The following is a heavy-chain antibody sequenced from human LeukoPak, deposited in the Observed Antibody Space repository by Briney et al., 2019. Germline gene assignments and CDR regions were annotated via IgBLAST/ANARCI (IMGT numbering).Heavy chain of an antibody. CDR1: GFTFSSYA. V-gene: IGHV3-30*01. CDR3: ARDSVADY. CDR2: ISYDGSNK. J-gene: IGHJ4*02. Sequence: GGSLRLSCAASGFTFSSYAMHWVRQAPGKGLEWVAVISYDGSNKYYADSVKGRFTISRDNSKNTLYPQMNSLRAEDTAVYYCARDSVADYWGQGTLVTVSS. D-gene: IGHD4-23*01.